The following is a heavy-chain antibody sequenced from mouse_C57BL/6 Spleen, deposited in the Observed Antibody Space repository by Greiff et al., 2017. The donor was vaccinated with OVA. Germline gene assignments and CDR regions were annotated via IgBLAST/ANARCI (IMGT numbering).Heavy chain of an antibody. CDR2: ISSGSSTI. J-gene: IGHJ4*01. CDR3: AKYYGSSYGYYAMDY. V-gene: IGHV5-17*01. Sequence: EVQLVESGGGLVKPGGSLKLSCAASGFTFSDYGMHWVRQAPEKGLEWVAYISSGSSTIYYADTVKGRFTISRDNAKNTLFLQMTSLRSEDTAMYYCAKYYGSSYGYYAMDYWGQGTSVTVSS. CDR1: GFTFSDYG. D-gene: IGHD1-1*01.